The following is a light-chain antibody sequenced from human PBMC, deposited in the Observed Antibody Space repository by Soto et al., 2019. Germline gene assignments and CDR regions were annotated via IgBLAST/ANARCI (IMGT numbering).Light chain of an antibody. CDR1: QDISNY. CDR2: DAS. CDR3: QQYDNLPWT. J-gene: IGKJ1*01. V-gene: IGKV1-33*01. Sequence: DIQMTQSPSSLSASVGDRVTITCQASQDISNYLNWYQQKPGKAPKLLIYDASNLETGVPSRFSGSGSGTDFTFTISSLQPEDIATYYCQQYDNLPWTFGTGTKVDIX.